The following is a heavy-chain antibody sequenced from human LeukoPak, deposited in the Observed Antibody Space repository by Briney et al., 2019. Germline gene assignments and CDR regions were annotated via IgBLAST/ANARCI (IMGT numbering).Heavy chain of an antibody. Sequence: PSETLSLTCAVYGGSFSGYYWSWIRQPPGKGLEWIGEINHSGSTNYNPSLKSRVTISVDTSKNQFSLKLSSVTAADTAVYYCARGGGSWPYHRDAFDIWGQGTMVTVSS. CDR3: ARGGGSWPYHRDAFDI. CDR1: GGSFSGYY. CDR2: INHSGST. D-gene: IGHD3-16*01. J-gene: IGHJ3*02. V-gene: IGHV4-34*01.